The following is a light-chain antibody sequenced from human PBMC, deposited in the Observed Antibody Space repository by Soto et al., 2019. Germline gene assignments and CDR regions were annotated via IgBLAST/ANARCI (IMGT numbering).Light chain of an antibody. CDR1: QSFSSN. J-gene: IGKJ5*01. CDR3: QQYNNWPPSIT. CDR2: GAS. Sequence: IVITQSPSTLSVSPGERATLSCRASQSFSSNLAWYQQKPGQAPRLLIYGASTRATGIPARFSGSGSGTEFTLTISSLQSEDFAVYYCQQYNNWPPSITFGQGTRLEIK. V-gene: IGKV3-15*01.